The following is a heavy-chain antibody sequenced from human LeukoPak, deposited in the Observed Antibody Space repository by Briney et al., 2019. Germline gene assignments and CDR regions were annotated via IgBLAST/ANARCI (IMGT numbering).Heavy chain of an antibody. Sequence: GGSLRLSCTASGIMFSGYWMSWVRQAPGKGLEWVANIKQQGTERYYVDSVKGRFTISRDDAKKSVYLQMNSLRAEDTAVYYCAREDKDYTVDPWFDPWGQGTLVTVSS. CDR1: GIMFSGYW. CDR2: IKQQGTER. V-gene: IGHV3-7*01. J-gene: IGHJ5*02. CDR3: AREDKDYTVDPWFDP. D-gene: IGHD4-11*01.